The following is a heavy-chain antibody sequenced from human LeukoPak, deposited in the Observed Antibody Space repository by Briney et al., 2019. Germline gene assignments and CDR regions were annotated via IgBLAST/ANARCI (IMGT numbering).Heavy chain of an antibody. V-gene: IGHV4-31*03. CDR1: GGSISSGGYY. CDR2: IYYSGST. J-gene: IGHJ6*02. Sequence: TLSLTCTVSGGSISSGGYYWSWIRQHPGKGLEWIGYIYYSGSTYYNPSLKSRVTISVDTSKNQFSLKLSSVTAADTAVYYCAKSGYYQNYGMDVWGQGTTVTVSS. CDR3: AKSGYYQNYGMDV. D-gene: IGHD3-22*01.